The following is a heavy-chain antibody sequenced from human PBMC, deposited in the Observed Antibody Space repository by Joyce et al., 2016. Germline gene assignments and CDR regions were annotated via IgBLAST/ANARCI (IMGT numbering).Heavy chain of an antibody. V-gene: IGHV1-69*01. CDR1: GGTFSNYA. Sequence: QVQLVQSGAEVKKPGSSVKVSCKASGGTFSNYAISWVRQAPGQGLEWMGGIIPIFVTTNYAQKFQGRVTIPADESTSTTYMELSRLRSQDTAVYYCARGARAAAGTFDAFDIWGQGTMVTVS. D-gene: IGHD6-13*01. CDR2: IIPIFVTT. CDR3: ARGARAAAGTFDAFDI. J-gene: IGHJ3*02.